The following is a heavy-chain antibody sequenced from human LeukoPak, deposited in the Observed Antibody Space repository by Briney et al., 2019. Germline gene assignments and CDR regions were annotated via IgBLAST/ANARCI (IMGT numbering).Heavy chain of an antibody. D-gene: IGHD4-11*01. Sequence: ASVKVSCKASGYTFTSYGISWVRQAPGQGLEWMGWISAYNGNTNYAQKLQGRVTMTTDTSTSTAYMELRSLRSDDTAVYYCARDWGWVYGYTRLQVTNGRYFDYWGQGTLVTVSS. V-gene: IGHV1-18*01. CDR3: ARDWGWVYGYTRLQVTNGRYFDY. CDR1: GYTFTSYG. CDR2: ISAYNGNT. J-gene: IGHJ4*02.